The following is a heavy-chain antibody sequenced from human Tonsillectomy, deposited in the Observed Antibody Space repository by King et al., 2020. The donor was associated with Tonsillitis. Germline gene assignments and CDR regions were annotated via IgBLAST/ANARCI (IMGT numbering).Heavy chain of an antibody. J-gene: IGHJ5*02. CDR1: GYTFTSYG. Sequence: VQLVESGAEVKKPGASVKVSCTASGYTFTSYGISWVRQAPGQGLEWMGWISAYNGNTNYAQKLQGRVTMTTDTSTSTAYMELRSLRPDDTAVYYCSRVWGYYYDSSGYQTAWFDPWGQGTLVPVSS. D-gene: IGHD3-22*01. CDR2: ISAYNGNT. CDR3: SRVWGYYYDSSGYQTAWFDP. V-gene: IGHV1-18*01.